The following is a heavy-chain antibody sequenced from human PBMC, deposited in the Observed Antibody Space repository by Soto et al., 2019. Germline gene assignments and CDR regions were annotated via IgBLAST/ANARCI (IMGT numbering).Heavy chain of an antibody. Sequence: QVKLVQSGTEVKRPGSSVKVSCKSSGGTFSNYGLSWVRQAPGHALQWMGGIIPLFGTLHNAREFQDRVTITADQSTGTASMDLRSLTYDDTAVYFCATTPFNMASDGSYYFDSWGQGSLVSVSS. CDR2: IIPLFGTL. CDR1: GGTFSNYG. J-gene: IGHJ4*02. CDR3: ATTPFNMASDGSYYFDS. V-gene: IGHV1-69*01.